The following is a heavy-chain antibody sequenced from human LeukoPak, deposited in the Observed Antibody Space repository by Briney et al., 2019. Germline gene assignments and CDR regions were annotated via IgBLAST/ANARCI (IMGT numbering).Heavy chain of an antibody. CDR1: GGSISSSSYY. CDR3: GLAVAGMGYYYYMDV. Sequence: PSETLSLTCTVSGGSISSSSYYWGWIRQPPGKGLEWIGSIYYSGSTYYNPSLKSRVTISVDTSKNQFSLKLSSVTAADMAVYYCGLAVAGMGYYYYMDVWGKGTTVTVSS. CDR2: IYYSGST. V-gene: IGHV4-39*01. D-gene: IGHD6-19*01. J-gene: IGHJ6*03.